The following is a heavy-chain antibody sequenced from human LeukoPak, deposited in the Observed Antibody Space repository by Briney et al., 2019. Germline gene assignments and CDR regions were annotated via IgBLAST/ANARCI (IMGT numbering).Heavy chain of an antibody. Sequence: PGGSLRLSCAASGFTVSSNYMSWVRQAPGKGLEWVSVIYSGGSTYYADSVKGRFTISRDNSKNTLYLQMNSLRAEDTAVYYCASTYGSGSYSYYGMDVWGKGTTVTVSS. D-gene: IGHD3-10*01. CDR2: IYSGGST. CDR3: ASTYGSGSYSYYGMDV. V-gene: IGHV3-53*01. J-gene: IGHJ6*04. CDR1: GFTVSSNY.